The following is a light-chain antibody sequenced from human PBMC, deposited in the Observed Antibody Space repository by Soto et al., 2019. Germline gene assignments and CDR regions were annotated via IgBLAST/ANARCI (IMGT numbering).Light chain of an antibody. CDR1: QSISSTY. Sequence: EIVLKMSPDTLSLPQGERATLSCRASQSISSTYLAWCQQKPGQAPRLLIYGASTRATGIPDRFSGTGSGTDFTLTISRLEPEDFTVYYCQRFGDSPIRFGEGIRLEIK. V-gene: IGKV3-20*01. CDR2: GAS. J-gene: IGKJ5*01. CDR3: QRFGDSPIR.